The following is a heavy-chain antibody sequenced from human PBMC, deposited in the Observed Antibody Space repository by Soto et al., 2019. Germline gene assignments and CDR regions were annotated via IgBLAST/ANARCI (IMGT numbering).Heavy chain of an antibody. CDR3: ARLGDSWPVHFQH. J-gene: IGHJ1*01. D-gene: IGHD3-16*01. Sequence: SGTPSLPCPCSGWPNSWYYCGLVPQSPEKGLEWIGYTYYSGSTNCNPSLKSRVTISVDTSKNQFSLNLSSVTAADTAVYYCARLGDSWPVHFQHWGQGILVTVSS. CDR1: GWPNSWYY. CDR2: TYYSGST. V-gene: IGHV4-59*01.